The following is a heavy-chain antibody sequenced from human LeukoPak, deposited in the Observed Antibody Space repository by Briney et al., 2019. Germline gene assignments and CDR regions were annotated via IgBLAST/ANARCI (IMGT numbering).Heavy chain of an antibody. CDR2: IYYSGRT. V-gene: IGHV4-39*01. CDR1: GGSLSSGSNY. Sequence: SETLSLTCTVSGGSLSSGSNYWGWIRQPPGKGLEWVGSIYYSGRTYYNSSLKSRVTIPVDTSKNQFSLKLSSVTAADTAVYYCARHEMTTVTDYFDYWGQGTLVTVSS. CDR3: ARHEMTTVTDYFDY. D-gene: IGHD4-17*01. J-gene: IGHJ4*02.